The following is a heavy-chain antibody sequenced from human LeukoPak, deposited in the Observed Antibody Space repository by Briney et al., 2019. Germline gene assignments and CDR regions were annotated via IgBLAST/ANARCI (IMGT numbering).Heavy chain of an antibody. D-gene: IGHD3-16*01. CDR2: INFDGSDT. V-gene: IGHV3-74*01. Sequence: GGSLRLSCAASGITLSGYWMHWVRQAPGKGLVWVSRINFDGSDTSHADFVKGRFTISRDKAKNTLFLQMNSLRAEDTAVYYCTRSLMDWGQGIRVTVSS. J-gene: IGHJ4*02. CDR1: GITLSGYW. CDR3: TRSLMD.